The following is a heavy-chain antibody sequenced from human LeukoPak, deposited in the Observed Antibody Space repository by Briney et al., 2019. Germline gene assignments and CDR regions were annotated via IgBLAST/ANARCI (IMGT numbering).Heavy chain of an antibody. V-gene: IGHV4-4*02. CDR2: IYHSGST. D-gene: IGHD3-22*01. CDR1: GGSISSSNW. CDR3: ARVFVSRRYYYDSSGYGPGSFDI. J-gene: IGHJ3*02. Sequence: PSETLSLTCAVSGGSISSSNWWSWVRQPPGKGLEWIGEIYHSGSTNYNPSLKSRVTISVDKSKNQFSLKLSSVTAADTAVYYCARVFVSRRYYYDSSGYGPGSFDIWGQGTMVTVSS.